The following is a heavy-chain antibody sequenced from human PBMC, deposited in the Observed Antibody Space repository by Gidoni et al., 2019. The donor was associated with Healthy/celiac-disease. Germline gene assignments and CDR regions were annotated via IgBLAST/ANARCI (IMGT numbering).Heavy chain of an antibody. CDR1: GGSISSGGYY. V-gene: IGHV4-31*03. D-gene: IGHD4-4*01. CDR2: IYYSGST. CDR3: ARGPDDYSNVSFDY. J-gene: IGHJ4*02. Sequence: QVQLQESGPGLVKPSQTLSLTCTVSGGSISSGGYYWSWIRQHPGKGLEWIGYIYYSGSTYYNPSLKSRVTISVDTSKNQFSLKLSSVTAADTAVYYRARGPDDYSNVSFDYWGQGTLVTVSS.